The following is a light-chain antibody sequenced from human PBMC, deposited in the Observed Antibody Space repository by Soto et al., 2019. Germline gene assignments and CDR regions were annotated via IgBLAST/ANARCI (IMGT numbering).Light chain of an antibody. CDR2: DAS. J-gene: IGKJ1*01. CDR3: QQRSNWVGT. Sequence: EIVLTQSPATLSLSPGERATLSCRASQSVSSYLAWYQQKPGQAPRLLIYDASNRATGIPARFSGSRSGTDFTLTISSLEPEDFAVYYCQQRSNWVGTFGQGTKVEIK. V-gene: IGKV3-11*01. CDR1: QSVSSY.